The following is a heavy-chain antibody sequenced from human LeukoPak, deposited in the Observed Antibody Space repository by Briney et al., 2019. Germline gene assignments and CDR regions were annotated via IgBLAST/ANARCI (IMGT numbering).Heavy chain of an antibody. CDR1: GFTFSSYS. Sequence: GGSLRLSCAASGFTFSSYSMNWVRQAPGKGLEWVSAISGSGGSTYYADSVKGRFTISRDNSKNTLYLQMNSLRAEDTAVYYCAKVGYYDSSGWLDYWGQGTLVTVSS. V-gene: IGHV3-23*01. CDR2: ISGSGGST. D-gene: IGHD3-22*01. CDR3: AKVGYYDSSGWLDY. J-gene: IGHJ4*02.